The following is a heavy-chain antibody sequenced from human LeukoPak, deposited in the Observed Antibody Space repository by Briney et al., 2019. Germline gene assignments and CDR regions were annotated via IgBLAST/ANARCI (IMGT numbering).Heavy chain of an antibody. Sequence: ASVKVSCKVSGYTLTELSMHWVRQAPGKGLEWMGGFDPEDGETTYAQKFQGRVTMTEDTSTDTAYMELSSLRSEDTAVYYCATRREVYGYYYYYYGMDVWGQGTTVTVSS. CDR1: GYTLTELS. J-gene: IGHJ6*02. V-gene: IGHV1-24*01. CDR3: ATRREVYGYYYYYYGMDV. D-gene: IGHD5/OR15-5a*01. CDR2: FDPEDGET.